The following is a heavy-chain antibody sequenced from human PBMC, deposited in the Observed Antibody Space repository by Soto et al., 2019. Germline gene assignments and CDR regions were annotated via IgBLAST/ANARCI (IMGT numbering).Heavy chain of an antibody. Sequence: GGSLRLSCAASGFTFSSYSMNWVRQAPGKGLEWVSAISGSGGSTYYADSVKGRFTISRDNSKNTLYLQMNSLRAEDTAVYYCAKVGTDYIWGSYRYLDYWGQGTLVTVSS. CDR2: ISGSGGST. V-gene: IGHV3-23*01. CDR3: AKVGTDYIWGSYRYLDY. CDR1: GFTFSSYS. D-gene: IGHD3-16*02. J-gene: IGHJ4*02.